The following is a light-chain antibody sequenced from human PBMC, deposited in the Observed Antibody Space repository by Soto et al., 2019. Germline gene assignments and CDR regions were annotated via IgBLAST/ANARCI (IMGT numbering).Light chain of an antibody. CDR2: DAS. Sequence: EIVLTQSPATLSLSPGERATLSCRASQSVSSYSAWYQQKPGQAPRLLIYDASNRVTGIPARFSGSGSGTDFSLTISSLEPEDFAVYYCQQRSNWPPTFGGGTKVEIK. CDR1: QSVSSY. V-gene: IGKV3-11*01. J-gene: IGKJ4*01. CDR3: QQRSNWPPT.